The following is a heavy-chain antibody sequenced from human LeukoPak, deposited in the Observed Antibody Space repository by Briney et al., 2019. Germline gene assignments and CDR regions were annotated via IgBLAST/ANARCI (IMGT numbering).Heavy chain of an antibody. CDR1: GYTSTSYY. J-gene: IGHJ4*02. CDR2: INPSDGSA. CDR3: ARGAGPNFFDY. Sequence: ASVKVSCKASGYTSTSYYMHWVRQAPGQGLEWMGIINPSDGSATYAQKFQGRITMTRDMSTNTVYMELSSLRSEDTAVYYCARGAGPNFFDYWGQGTLVTVSS. V-gene: IGHV1-46*01.